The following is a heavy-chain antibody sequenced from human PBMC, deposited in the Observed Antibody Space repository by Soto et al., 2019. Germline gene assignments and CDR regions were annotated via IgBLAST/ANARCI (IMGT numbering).Heavy chain of an antibody. D-gene: IGHD3-10*01. V-gene: IGHV3-11*01. CDR3: AIGEYSYGSGTYPTVPPVDC. CDR1: GFTFSDYY. CDR2: ISSGGSII. J-gene: IGHJ4*02. Sequence: QVQLVESGGGLVKPGGSLRLSCAASGFTFSDYYMSWIRQGPGKGLELVSYISSGGSIIYYADSVKGRVTISRDNAEMSLLLPMNSLRAEDTAVYYCAIGEYSYGSGTYPTVPPVDCWGQGTLVTVSS.